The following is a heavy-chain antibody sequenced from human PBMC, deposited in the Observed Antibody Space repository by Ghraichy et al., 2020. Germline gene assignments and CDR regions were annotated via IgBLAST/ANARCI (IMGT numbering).Heavy chain of an antibody. J-gene: IGHJ3*02. CDR3: AKYSSHWWNVVLDI. CDR2: ITGSGDNT. CDR1: GFTFSSYA. Sequence: GGSLRLSCAASGFTFSSYAMGWVRQAPGKGLEWVSAITGSGDNTQYADSVKGRFTFSRDNSKNTLYLQLSSLRAEDTAVYYCAKYSSHWWNVVLDIWGQGTMVTVSS. V-gene: IGHV3-23*01. D-gene: IGHD2-8*02.